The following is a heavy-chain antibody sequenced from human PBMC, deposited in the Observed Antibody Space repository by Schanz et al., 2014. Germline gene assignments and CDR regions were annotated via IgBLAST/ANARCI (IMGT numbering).Heavy chain of an antibody. CDR3: TTETIAMAGTFSI. J-gene: IGHJ4*02. Sequence: QVLLVQSGAEVKQPGASVKVSCKASGYTFTAYFIHWVRQAPGQGLEWMGRINPNTGNPTYAQGFTGRFVFSLDTSVSTAYLQISSLKAEDTAAYYCTTETIAMAGTFSIWGQGTLVTVSS. V-gene: IGHV7-4-1*02. CDR1: GYTFTAYF. CDR2: INPNTGNP. D-gene: IGHD6-19*01.